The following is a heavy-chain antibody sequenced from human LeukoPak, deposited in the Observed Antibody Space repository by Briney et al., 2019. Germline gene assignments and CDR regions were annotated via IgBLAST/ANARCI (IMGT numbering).Heavy chain of an antibody. CDR1: GYTLTELS. D-gene: IGHD1-26*01. CDR3: ATVLGAWSQIVGATSSAFDI. V-gene: IGHV1-24*01. J-gene: IGHJ3*02. CDR2: FDPEDGET. Sequence: ASVKVSCKVSGYTLTELSMHWVRQAPGKGLEWMGGFDPEDGETIYAQKFQGRVTMTEDTSTDTAYMELSSLRSEDTAVYYCATVLGAWSQIVGATSSAFDIWGQGTMVTFSS.